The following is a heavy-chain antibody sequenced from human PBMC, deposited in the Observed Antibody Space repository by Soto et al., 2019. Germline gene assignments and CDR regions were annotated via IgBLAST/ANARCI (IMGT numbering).Heavy chain of an antibody. CDR3: VKNSGGFNT. D-gene: IGHD3-10*01. V-gene: IGHV3-23*01. J-gene: IGHJ4*02. CDR2: IDGSGGIT. CDR1: GFTFGTTD. Sequence: QLLQSGGGLVQPGGSLTLSCAASGFTFGTTDMSWVRQAPGEGLEWVSTIDGSGGITYYADSVKGRFTISRDNSRNTVYLQMNSLRGDDTALYYCVKNSGGFNTGGQGALVTVSS.